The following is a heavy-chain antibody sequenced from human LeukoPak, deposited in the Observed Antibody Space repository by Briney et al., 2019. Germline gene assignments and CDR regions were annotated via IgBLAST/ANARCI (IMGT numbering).Heavy chain of an antibody. CDR3: AKDLGYGYYYYCMDV. D-gene: IGHD4-17*01. J-gene: IGHJ6*03. V-gene: IGHV3-23*01. CDR1: GFTFSSYW. Sequence: PGGSLRLSCAASGFTFSSYWMSWVRQAPGKGLEWVSAISGSGGSTYYADSVKGRFTISRDNSKNTLYLQMNSLRAEDTAVYYCAKDLGYGYYYYCMDVWGKGTTVTISS. CDR2: ISGSGGST.